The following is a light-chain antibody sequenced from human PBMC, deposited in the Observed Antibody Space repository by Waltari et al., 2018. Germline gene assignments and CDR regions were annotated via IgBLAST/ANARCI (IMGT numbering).Light chain of an antibody. Sequence: QSVLTQPPSVSAAPGQKVTISCSGRPSTIGGNDVFWYQQLPGTAPKLLIYETDGRPARTPDRFAGSKSGTTATLGITGLQTGDEADYYCGTWDSSLGVWVFGGGTRLTVL. CDR3: GTWDSSLGVWV. CDR1: PSTIGGND. CDR2: ETD. J-gene: IGLJ3*02. V-gene: IGLV1-51*02.